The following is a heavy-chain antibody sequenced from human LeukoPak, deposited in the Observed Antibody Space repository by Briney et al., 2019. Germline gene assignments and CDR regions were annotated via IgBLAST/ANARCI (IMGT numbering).Heavy chain of an antibody. CDR1: GFLFSGHD. J-gene: IGHJ4*02. CDR2: ITSSSTTL. V-gene: IGHV3-48*02. CDR3: ARDLFDSSADY. D-gene: IGHD3-22*01. Sequence: GGSLRLSCTASGFLFSGHDMSWVRQAPGKGLEWVSYITSSSTTLYYADSVKGRFTISRDNAKNSLYLQMSSLRDEDTAVYYCARDLFDSSADYWGQGILVTVSS.